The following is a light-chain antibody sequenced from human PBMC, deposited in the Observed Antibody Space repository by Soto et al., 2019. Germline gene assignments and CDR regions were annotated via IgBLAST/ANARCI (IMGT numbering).Light chain of an antibody. Sequence: QSALTQPASLSGSPGQSITISCTGTSSDIGAYDYVSWFQQHPGKAPKLMISEVNNRPSGVSNRFSGSKSGNTASLTISGLQAEDEAYYYCSSYTSSVTLVFGGGTKLTVL. V-gene: IGLV2-14*01. J-gene: IGLJ3*02. CDR3: SSYTSSVTLV. CDR2: EVN. CDR1: SSDIGAYDY.